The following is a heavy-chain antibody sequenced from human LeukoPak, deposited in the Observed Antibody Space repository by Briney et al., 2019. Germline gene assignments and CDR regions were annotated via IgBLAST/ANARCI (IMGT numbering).Heavy chain of an antibody. V-gene: IGHV4-39*07. J-gene: IGHJ4*02. CDR1: GGSISSNTYY. Sequence: SETLSLTCTVSGGSISSNTYYWGWIRQPPGRGLEWIGSIYYSGSTYYNPSLKSRVTISVDTSKNQFSLKLSSVTAADTAVYYCARGSAFGSGWYVRYYFDYWGQGTLVTVSS. CDR2: IYYSGST. CDR3: ARGSAFGSGWYVRYYFDY. D-gene: IGHD6-19*01.